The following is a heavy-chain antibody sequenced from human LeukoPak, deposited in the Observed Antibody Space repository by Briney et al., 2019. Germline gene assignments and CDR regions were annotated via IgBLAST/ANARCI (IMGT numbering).Heavy chain of an antibody. CDR2: IIPIFAIV. J-gene: IGHJ4*02. CDR3: ARADSSGYSLDENFDY. CDR1: GGTLSSYA. V-gene: IGHV1-69*04. Sequence: AASVKVSCKASGGTLSSYALNWVRQAPGQGLQWIGRIIPIFAIVNYAQNFQGRVTITADKSTNTAYMELSSLRFEDTAFYSCARADSSGYSLDENFDYWGQGTLVTVSS. D-gene: IGHD3-22*01.